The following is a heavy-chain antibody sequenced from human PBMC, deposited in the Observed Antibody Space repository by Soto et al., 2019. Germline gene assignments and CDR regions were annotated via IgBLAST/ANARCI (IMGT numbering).Heavy chain of an antibody. V-gene: IGHV4-39*01. CDR2: IYYSGST. J-gene: IGHJ3*02. Sequence: PSETLSLTCTVSGGSISRSTYYWGWIRQPPGKGLEWIGSIYYSGSTYYRPSLKSRVTISVDTSKNQFSLKLSSVTAADTAVYYCASGAIAAAGTSRAFDIWGQGTMVTVSS. CDR1: GGSISRSTYY. CDR3: ASGAIAAAGTSRAFDI. D-gene: IGHD6-13*01.